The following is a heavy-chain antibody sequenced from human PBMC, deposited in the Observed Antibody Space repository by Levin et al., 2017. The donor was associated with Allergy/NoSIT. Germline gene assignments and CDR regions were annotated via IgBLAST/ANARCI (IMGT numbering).Heavy chain of an antibody. D-gene: IGHD2-2*02. Sequence: KESGPTLVKPTQTLTLTCTFSGFSLSTSGVGVGWIRQPPGKALEWLALIYWDDDKRYSPSLKSRLTITKDTSKNQVVLTMTNMDPVDTATYYCAHRGRLARSDCSSTSCYTAGYDYGMDVWGQGTTVTVSS. CDR3: AHRGRLARSDCSSTSCYTAGYDYGMDV. CDR1: GFSLSTSGVG. CDR2: IYWDDDK. V-gene: IGHV2-5*02. J-gene: IGHJ6*02.